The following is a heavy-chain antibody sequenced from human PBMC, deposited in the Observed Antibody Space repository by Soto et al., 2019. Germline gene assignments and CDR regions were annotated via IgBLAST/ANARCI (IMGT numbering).Heavy chain of an antibody. J-gene: IGHJ6*03. CDR2: IDDPGST. CDR1: GDSISSSY. Sequence: SETLSLTCTVSGDSISSSYWNWIPPAPGKGLEWIGYIDDPGSTNYNPSLKSLVTLSVDPSNNQYSLKLSSVTAADSAVYHCARGVLARLLRDSYYYYMDVRGQGTKVNV. D-gene: IGHD3-3*01. CDR3: ARGVLARLLRDSYYYYMDV. V-gene: IGHV4-59*01.